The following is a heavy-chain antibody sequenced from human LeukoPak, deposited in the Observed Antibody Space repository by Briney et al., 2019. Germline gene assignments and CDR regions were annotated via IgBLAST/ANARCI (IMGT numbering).Heavy chain of an antibody. CDR1: GGSFSGYY. CDR2: INHSGST. CDR3: AREGWVVRGVINDYYYYYYMDV. D-gene: IGHD3-10*01. J-gene: IGHJ6*03. V-gene: IGHV4-34*01. Sequence: PSETLSLTCAVYGGSFSGYYWSWIRQPPGKGLEWIGEINHSGSTNYTPSLKSRVTISVDTSTNQFSLKLSSVTAADTAVYYCAREGWVVRGVINDYYYYYYMDVWGKGTTVTVSS.